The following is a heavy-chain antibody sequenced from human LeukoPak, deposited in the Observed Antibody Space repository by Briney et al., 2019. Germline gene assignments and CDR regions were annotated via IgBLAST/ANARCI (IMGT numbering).Heavy chain of an antibody. V-gene: IGHV3-53*01. CDR1: GLTVSSNY. CDR3: ATSEWELHSDY. CDR2: IYSGGNT. D-gene: IGHD1-7*01. J-gene: IGHJ4*02. Sequence: GGSLRLSCAASGLTVSSNYMSWVRQAPGKGLEWVSVIYSGGNTYYADSVKGRFTVSRDNSKNTLYLQMNSLRAEDTAVYYCATSEWELHSDYWGQGTLVTVSS.